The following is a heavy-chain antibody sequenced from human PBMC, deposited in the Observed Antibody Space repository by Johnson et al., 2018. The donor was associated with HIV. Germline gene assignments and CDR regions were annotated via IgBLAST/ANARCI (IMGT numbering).Heavy chain of an antibody. V-gene: IGHV3-64*01. CDR1: GFTFSRYT. J-gene: IGHJ3*02. CDR2: ISRDGGST. CDR3: AKGAPPLGSPSWPDI. Sequence: VQLVESGGALVQPGGSLRLSCVASGFTFSRYTVHWVRQAPGQGLEYLSGISRDGGSTFYGYSVWVRFTISRDHSKNTLYLQMGSLRAEDMAVYYCAKGAPPLGSPSWPDIWGQGTMVTVSS. D-gene: IGHD3-10*02.